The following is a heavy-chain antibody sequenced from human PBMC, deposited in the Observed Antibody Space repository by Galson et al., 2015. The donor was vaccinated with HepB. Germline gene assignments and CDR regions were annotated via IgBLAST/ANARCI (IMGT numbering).Heavy chain of an antibody. CDR3: ARAQPLFDQWDYYDSSGYPFDY. CDR1: GYTFTSYY. Sequence: SVKVSCKASGYTFTSYYMHWVRQAPGQGLEWMGIINPSGGSTSYAQKFQGRVTMTRDTSTSTVYMELSSLRSEDTAVYYCARAQPLFDQWDYYDSSGYPFDYWGQGTLVTVSS. J-gene: IGHJ4*02. V-gene: IGHV1-46*01. D-gene: IGHD3-22*01. CDR2: INPSGGST.